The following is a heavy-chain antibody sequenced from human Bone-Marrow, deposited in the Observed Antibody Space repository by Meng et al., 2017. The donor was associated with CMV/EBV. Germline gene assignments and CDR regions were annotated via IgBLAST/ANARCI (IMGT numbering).Heavy chain of an antibody. CDR2: IKSKTDGGTT. Sequence: GESLKISCAASGFTFSNAWMSWVRQAPGKGLEWVGRIKSKTDGGTTDYAAPVKGRFTISRDESKNTLYLQMNSLKTEDTAVYYCTTVRSLLWFGELPDYWGQGTLVTVSS. CDR3: TTVRSLLWFGELPDY. D-gene: IGHD3-10*01. J-gene: IGHJ4*02. V-gene: IGHV3-15*01. CDR1: GFTFSNAW.